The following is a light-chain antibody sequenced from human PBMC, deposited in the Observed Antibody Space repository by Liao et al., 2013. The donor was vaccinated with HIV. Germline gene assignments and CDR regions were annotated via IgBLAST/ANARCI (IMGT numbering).Light chain of an antibody. V-gene: IGLV3-21*01. CDR3: QVWDSNSDHYV. Sequence: SYILTQPPSVTVAPGQTARITCGADDIGTKAVHWYQHKRGQAPVLIIYYDRDRPSGIPERFSGSVSGNTATLTITRVEAGDEADYYCQVWDSNSDHYVFGSGTKVTVL. CDR2: YDR. CDR1: DIGTKA. J-gene: IGLJ1*01.